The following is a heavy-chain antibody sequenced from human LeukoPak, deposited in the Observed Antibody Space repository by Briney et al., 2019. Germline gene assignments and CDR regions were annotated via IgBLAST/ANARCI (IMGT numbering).Heavy chain of an antibody. CDR2: ISSNGGTT. V-gene: IGHV3-23*01. D-gene: IGHD3-22*01. CDR1: GFTLINYA. Sequence: PGGSLRLSCAASGFTLINYAMSWVRQAPGKGPEWVSGISSNGGTTYYADSVKGRFTVSRDNSKNTLYLQMNSLRAEDTAVYYCAKGPIKGSSGEGLFDYWGQGTLVTVSS. CDR3: AKGPIKGSSGEGLFDY. J-gene: IGHJ4*02.